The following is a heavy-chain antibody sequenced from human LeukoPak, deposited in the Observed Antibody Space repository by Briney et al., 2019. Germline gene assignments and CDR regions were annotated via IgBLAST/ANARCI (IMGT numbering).Heavy chain of an antibody. CDR2: ISSSGSSI. Sequence: GGSLRLSCAVSGFTLSSYEVNWVRQAPGKGLEWVSHISSSGSSIYYADSVMGRFTISRDNAKNSLYLQMNSLRAEDTAVYYCARGGYERSLANWGQGTLVTVSS. V-gene: IGHV3-48*03. D-gene: IGHD5-12*01. J-gene: IGHJ4*02. CDR1: GFTLSSYE. CDR3: ARGGYERSLAN.